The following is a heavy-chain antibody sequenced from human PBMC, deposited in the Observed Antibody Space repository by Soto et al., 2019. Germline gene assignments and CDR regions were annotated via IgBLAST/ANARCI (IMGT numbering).Heavy chain of an antibody. CDR3: AKSRAAAPPRVGMDV. CDR2: IIPFFHAP. Sequence: SVKVSCKASGGTFGKNAFSWVRQAPGQGLEWMGGIIPFFHAPNYAQKFQGRVTITADESMNMVFMEMSSLRSEDTAIYYCAKSRAAAPPRVGMDVWGQGTTVTVSS. J-gene: IGHJ6*02. D-gene: IGHD6-25*01. CDR1: GGTFGKNA. V-gene: IGHV1-69*13.